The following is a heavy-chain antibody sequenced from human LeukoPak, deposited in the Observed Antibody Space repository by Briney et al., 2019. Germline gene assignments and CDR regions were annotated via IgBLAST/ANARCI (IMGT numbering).Heavy chain of an antibody. CDR1: GFTFSTYG. CDR3: ARDFGYCSSTSCYPDAFDI. J-gene: IGHJ3*02. V-gene: IGHV3-30*02. CDR2: IRYDGSNQ. Sequence: HSGGSLRLSCAASGFTFSTYGMHWVRQAPGKGLEWVAFIRYDGSNQYYADSVKGRFTISRDNAKNSLYLQMNSLRAEDTAVYYCARDFGYCSSTSCYPDAFDIWGQGTMVTVSS. D-gene: IGHD2-2*01.